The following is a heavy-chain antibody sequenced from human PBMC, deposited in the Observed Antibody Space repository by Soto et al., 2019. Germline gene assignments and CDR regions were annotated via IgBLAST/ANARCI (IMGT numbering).Heavy chain of an antibody. D-gene: IGHD6-13*01. CDR3: ATSIAAAGTQGWFDP. V-gene: IGHV4-39*01. CDR1: GGSVSSSSYY. CDR2: VYYSGST. J-gene: IGHJ5*02. Sequence: SETLSLTCTVSGGSVSSSSYYWGWVRQPPGKGLEWIGSVYYSGSTYYNPSLESRVTISVDKSKNQFSLKLMSLTAADTAVYYCATSIAAAGTQGWFDPWGQGTLVTVSS.